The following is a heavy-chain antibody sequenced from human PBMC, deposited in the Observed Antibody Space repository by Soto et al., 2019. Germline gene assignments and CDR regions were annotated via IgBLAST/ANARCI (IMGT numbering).Heavy chain of an antibody. CDR1: GGTLSAHT. J-gene: IGHJ4*02. D-gene: IGHD5-18*01. V-gene: IGHV1-69*02. Sequence: QVQLVQSGAEVKKPGSSVKVSCKASGGTLSAHTINWVRQAPGQGLEWMGRVIPMLGKANYAQKLQGRVTITADKSTSTAYMELRSLRSGDTAVYYCARMREYTYGLIDYWGQGTLVTVSS. CDR3: ARMREYTYGLIDY. CDR2: VIPMLGKA.